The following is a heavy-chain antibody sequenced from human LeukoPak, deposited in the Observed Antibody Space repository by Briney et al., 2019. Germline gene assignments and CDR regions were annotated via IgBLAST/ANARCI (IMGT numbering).Heavy chain of an antibody. V-gene: IGHV4-59*01. D-gene: IGHD5-24*01. CDR3: VRDRELTY. J-gene: IGHJ4*02. CDR1: GGSISIYY. CDR2: IYNSGST. Sequence: SETLSLTCTVSGGSISIYYWSWIRQPPGKGLEWLGYIYNSGSTYYNPSLKSRVTISVDTSKNQYSLRLTSMTAADAAVYYCVRDRELTYWGQGTLVTVSS.